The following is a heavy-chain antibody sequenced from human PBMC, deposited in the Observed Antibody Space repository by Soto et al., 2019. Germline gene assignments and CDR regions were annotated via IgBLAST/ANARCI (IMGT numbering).Heavy chain of an antibody. J-gene: IGHJ1*01. Sequence: QAQLMQSGAEVKKPGSSVKVSCKASGGTFSGYAISWVRQAPGQGLEWMGGIIPILGITNYAQKFQGRITIAADESTGTVYMDLRSLRSEDTAVYYCARDPRSITGTTSSEDVQHWGQGTLFSVSS. CDR1: GGTFSGYA. V-gene: IGHV1-69*01. CDR3: ARDPRSITGTTSSEDVQH. D-gene: IGHD1-20*01. CDR2: IIPILGIT.